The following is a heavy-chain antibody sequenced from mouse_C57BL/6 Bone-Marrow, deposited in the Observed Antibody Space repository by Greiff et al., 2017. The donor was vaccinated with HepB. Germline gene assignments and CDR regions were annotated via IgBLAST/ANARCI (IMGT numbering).Heavy chain of an antibody. Sequence: DVKLVESGGGLVQPGGSLKLSCAASGFTFSDYGMAWVRQAPRKGPEWVAFISNLAYSIYYADTVTGRFTISRENAKNTLYLEMSSLWSEGTAMYYCARYYYGSSYNYFDYWGQGTTLTVSS. CDR1: GFTFSDYG. D-gene: IGHD1-1*01. CDR2: ISNLAYSI. V-gene: IGHV5-15*01. CDR3: ARYYYGSSYNYFDY. J-gene: IGHJ2*01.